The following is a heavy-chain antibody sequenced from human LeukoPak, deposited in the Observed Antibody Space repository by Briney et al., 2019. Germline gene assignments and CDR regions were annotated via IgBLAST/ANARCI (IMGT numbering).Heavy chain of an antibody. CDR2: IWYDGSNK. CDR1: GFIFSSSV. CDR3: ARDRDSSSWYYLDY. D-gene: IGHD6-13*01. V-gene: IGHV3-33*08. J-gene: IGHJ4*02. Sequence: PGGSLRLSCAASGFIFSSSVMSWVRQAPGKGLEWVAVIWYDGSNKYYADSVKGRFTISRDNSKNMLYLQTNSLRAEDTAVYYCARDRDSSSWYYLDYWGQGTLVTVSS.